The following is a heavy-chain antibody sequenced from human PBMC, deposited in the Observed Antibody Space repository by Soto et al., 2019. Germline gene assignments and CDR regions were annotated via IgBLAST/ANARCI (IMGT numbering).Heavy chain of an antibody. V-gene: IGHV3-23*01. CDR1: GFTFSSYA. CDR2: ISGSGGST. D-gene: IGHD6-19*01. Sequence: PGGSLRLSCAASGFTFSSYAMSWVRQAPGKGLEWVSAISGSGGSTYYADSVKGRFTISRDNSKNTLYLQMNSLRAEDTAVYYCANAVAGKRAVAWINYWGQGTLVTVSS. CDR3: ANAVAGKRAVAWINY. J-gene: IGHJ4*02.